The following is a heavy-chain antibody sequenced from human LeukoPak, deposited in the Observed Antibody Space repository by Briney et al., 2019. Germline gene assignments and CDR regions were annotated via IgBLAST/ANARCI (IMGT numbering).Heavy chain of an antibody. D-gene: IGHD6-6*01. V-gene: IGHV1-8*03. CDR3: ARGASRSFDY. J-gene: IGHJ4*02. CDR1: GYTFITYD. CDR2: INPNSGNT. Sequence: EASVKVSCKASGYTFITYDLNWVRQATGQGLEWIGWINPNSGNTVYAQKFQGRVTFIRNTSINTAYMELSSLRFEDTAVYYCARGASRSFDYWGQGTLVTVSS.